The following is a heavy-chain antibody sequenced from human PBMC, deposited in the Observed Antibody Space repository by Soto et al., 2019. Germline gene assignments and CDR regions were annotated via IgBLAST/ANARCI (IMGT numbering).Heavy chain of an antibody. CDR3: ARTIVVVVPDNFDH. D-gene: IGHD3-22*01. CDR1: GFTVSDYS. Sequence: GGSLRLSCTASGFTVSDYSVNWVRQAPGKGLEWISYISSTGDLMLYADSVKGRFTISRDSAKNSLYLQMNSLRGEDTAVYYCARTIVVVVPDNFDHWGQGTLVTVSS. CDR2: ISSTGDLM. V-gene: IGHV3-48*04. J-gene: IGHJ4*02.